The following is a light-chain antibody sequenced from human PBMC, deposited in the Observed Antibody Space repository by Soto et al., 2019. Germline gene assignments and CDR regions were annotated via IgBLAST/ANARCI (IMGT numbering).Light chain of an antibody. CDR1: SSDVGGYNY. V-gene: IGLV2-11*01. J-gene: IGLJ1*01. Sequence: QSALTQPRSVSGSPGQSVTISCTGTSSDVGGYNYVSWYQQHPGKAPKLMIFDVSKRPSGVPDRFSGSKSGNTASLTISGLQAADEADYYCCSYAGSYVFGTGTKLTVL. CDR2: DVS. CDR3: CSYAGSYV.